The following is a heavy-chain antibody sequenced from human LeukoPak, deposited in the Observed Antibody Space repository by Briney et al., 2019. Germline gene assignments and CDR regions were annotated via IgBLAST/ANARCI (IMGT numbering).Heavy chain of an antibody. CDR2: MYYSGTR. Sequence: PSETLSLTCSVSGASIRPDYWSWLRQPPGKGLEWIGFMYYSGTRNYNPSLSSRITISVDTSKNQFSLHLTSVTAADTAVYYCARHGPANSFDYWGRGNLVTVSS. CDR1: GASIRPDY. J-gene: IGHJ4*02. CDR3: ARHGPANSFDY. D-gene: IGHD1/OR15-1a*01. V-gene: IGHV4-59*08.